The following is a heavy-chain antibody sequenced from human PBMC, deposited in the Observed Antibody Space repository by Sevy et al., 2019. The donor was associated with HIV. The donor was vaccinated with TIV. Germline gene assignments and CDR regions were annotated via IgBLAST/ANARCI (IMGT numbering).Heavy chain of an antibody. CDR3: TTDPLPAAMGPYYYYGMDV. D-gene: IGHD2-2*01. V-gene: IGHV3-15*01. J-gene: IGHJ6*02. CDR2: IKSKTDGGTT. CDR1: GFTFSNAW. Sequence: GGSLRLSCAASGFTFSNAWMSWVRQAPGKGLEWVGRIKSKTDGGTTDYAAPVKGRFTISRDDSKNTLYLQRNSLKTEDTAVYYCTTDPLPAAMGPYYYYGMDVWGQGTTFTVSS.